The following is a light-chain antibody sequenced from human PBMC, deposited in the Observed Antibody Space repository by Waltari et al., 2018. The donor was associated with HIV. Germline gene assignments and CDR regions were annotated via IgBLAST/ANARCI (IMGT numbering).Light chain of an antibody. V-gene: IGLV2-18*02. Sequence: QSALTQPPSVSASPGQSVTISCTGTSSDIGSYNRVSWYLQPPGTAPRIIIYEVKNRPSGVPDRFSASKSGNTASLTISGFQAEDEADYYCSSYKNNNTIVFGTGTKVTVL. CDR1: SSDIGSYNR. J-gene: IGLJ1*01. CDR2: EVK. CDR3: SSYKNNNTIV.